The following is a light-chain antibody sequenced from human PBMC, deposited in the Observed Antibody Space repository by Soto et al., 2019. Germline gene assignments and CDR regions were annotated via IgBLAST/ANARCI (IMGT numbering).Light chain of an antibody. V-gene: IGKV1-8*01. CDR3: QQYYSYPRT. CDR2: AAS. J-gene: IGKJ1*01. Sequence: AIRMTQSPASFSASTGDRLTVSCRASQGISSYLAWYQQKPGTAPKLLIYAASTLQSGVPSRFSGSGSGTDFTLTISCLQSEDFATYYCQQYYSYPRTFGQGTKVEIK. CDR1: QGISSY.